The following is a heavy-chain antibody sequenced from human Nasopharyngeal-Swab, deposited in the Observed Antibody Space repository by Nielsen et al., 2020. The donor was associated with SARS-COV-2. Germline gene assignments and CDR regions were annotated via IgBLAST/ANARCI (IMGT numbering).Heavy chain of an antibody. CDR1: GFTFSSYG. CDR3: ASARPVFDY. D-gene: IGHD6-6*01. J-gene: IGHJ4*02. Sequence: GGSLRLSCAASGFTFSSYGMHWVRQAPGKGLEWVAVISYDGSNKYYADSVKGRFTISRDNSKNTLYLQMNSLRAEDTAVYYCASARPVFDYWGQGTLVTVSS. CDR2: ISYDGSNK. V-gene: IGHV3-30*03.